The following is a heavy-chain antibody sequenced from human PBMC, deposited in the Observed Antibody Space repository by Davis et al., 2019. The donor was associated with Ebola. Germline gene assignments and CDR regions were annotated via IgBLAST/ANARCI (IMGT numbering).Heavy chain of an antibody. V-gene: IGHV3-74*01. CDR3: ARSLIVGNWFDP. D-gene: IGHD1-26*01. CDR2: INPDGSDT. J-gene: IGHJ5*02. CDR1: GFTFSSYW. Sequence: GESLKISCAASGFTFSSYWMHWVRQVSGKGLVWVSRINPDGSDTSYADSVKGRFTISRDNAKNTLYLQMNSLGAEDTAVYYCARSLIVGNWFDPWGQGTLVTVSS.